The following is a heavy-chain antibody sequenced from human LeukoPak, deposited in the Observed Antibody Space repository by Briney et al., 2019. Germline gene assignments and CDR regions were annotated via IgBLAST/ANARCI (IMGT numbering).Heavy chain of an antibody. J-gene: IGHJ6*02. Sequence: GGSLRLSWAASGFTFSRTSMHWVRQSPGKGLEWVAVISSDGGTKYYADSVKGRLTVSRDNSKKALYLQMNSLRTEDTAVYFCARGLTAIRGIEYSYYGMDVWGQGTTVTVSS. V-gene: IGHV3-30-3*01. CDR2: ISSDGGTK. CDR3: ARGLTAIRGIEYSYYGMDV. D-gene: IGHD3-10*01. CDR1: GFTFSRTS.